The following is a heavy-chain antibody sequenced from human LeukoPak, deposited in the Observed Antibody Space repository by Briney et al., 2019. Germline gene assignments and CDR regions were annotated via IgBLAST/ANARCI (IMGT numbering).Heavy chain of an antibody. V-gene: IGHV4-39*01. J-gene: IGHJ6*03. CDR1: GGSISSSSYY. CDR2: IYYSGST. CDR3: ARQYGSGTIVYYYYYYMDA. D-gene: IGHD3-10*01. Sequence: SETLSLTCTVSGGSISSSSYYWGWIRQPPGKGLEWIGSIYYSGSTYYNPSLKSRVTISVDTSKNQFSLKLSSVTAADTAVYYCARQYGSGTIVYYYYYYMDAWGKGTTVTISS.